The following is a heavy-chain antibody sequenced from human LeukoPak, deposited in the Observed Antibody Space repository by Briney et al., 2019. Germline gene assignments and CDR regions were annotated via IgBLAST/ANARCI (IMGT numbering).Heavy chain of an antibody. D-gene: IGHD6-13*01. J-gene: IGHJ2*01. Sequence: GGSLRLSCAASGFTFSSYSMLWVRQAPGKGLEWVSYISSSSSTIYYADSVKGRFTISRDNAKNSLYLQMNSLRAEDTAVYYCARDRRIAAAGDWYFDLWGRGTLVTVSS. CDR2: ISSSSSTI. CDR1: GFTFSSYS. CDR3: ARDRRIAAAGDWYFDL. V-gene: IGHV3-48*04.